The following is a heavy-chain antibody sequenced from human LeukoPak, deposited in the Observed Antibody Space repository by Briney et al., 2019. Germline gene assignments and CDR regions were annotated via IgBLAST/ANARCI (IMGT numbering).Heavy chain of an antibody. V-gene: IGHV4-4*07. CDR3: ASAESYCSGGSCSY. CDR2: IYTSGST. Sequence: SETLSLTCTVSGGSISSYYWSWIRQPAGKGLEWIGRIYTSGSTNYNPSLKSRVTMSVDTSKNQFSLKLSPVTAADTAVYYCASAESYCSGGSCSYWGQGTLVTVSS. J-gene: IGHJ4*02. D-gene: IGHD2-15*01. CDR1: GGSISSYY.